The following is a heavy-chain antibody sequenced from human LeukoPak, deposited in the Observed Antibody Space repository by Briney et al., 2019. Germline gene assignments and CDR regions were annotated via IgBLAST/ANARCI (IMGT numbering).Heavy chain of an antibody. CDR1: GGSISSSSYY. CDR3: ARDTVLIGWFDP. J-gene: IGHJ5*02. Sequence: SETLSLTCTVSGGSISSSSYYWGWIRQPPGKGLEWIGSVYYTGASYYNPSLKSRVTISVDTSKNQFSLKLSSVTAADTAVYYCARDTVLIGWFDPWGQGTLVTVSS. CDR2: VYYTGAS. D-gene: IGHD2-21*01. V-gene: IGHV4-39*07.